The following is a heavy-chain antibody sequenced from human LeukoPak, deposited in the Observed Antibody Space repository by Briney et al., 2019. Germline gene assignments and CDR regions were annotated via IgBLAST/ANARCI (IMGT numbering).Heavy chain of an antibody. Sequence: PGGSLRLSCAASGFTFSSYWIHWARQVPGKGLVWVSRINSDGSRTNYADSVKGRFTISRDNAKNTLYLQMNSLSAEDTAVYYCARGGLYAYYFDYWGQGTLVTVSS. D-gene: IGHD2/OR15-2a*01. CDR1: GFTFSSYW. V-gene: IGHV3-74*01. CDR3: ARGGLYAYYFDY. J-gene: IGHJ4*02. CDR2: INSDGSRT.